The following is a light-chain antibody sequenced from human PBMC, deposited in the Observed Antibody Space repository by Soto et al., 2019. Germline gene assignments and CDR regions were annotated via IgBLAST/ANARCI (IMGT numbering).Light chain of an antibody. J-gene: IGLJ1*01. Sequence: QSVLTQPPSVSAAPGQKVTISCSGSSSNIGNNYVSWYQQLPGTAPKLLIYENNKRPSGILDRFSGSKSGTSATLGITGLQTGDEADYYCGTWDSSLSAVFGTGTKVTVL. CDR2: ENN. V-gene: IGLV1-51*02. CDR3: GTWDSSLSAV. CDR1: SSNIGNNY.